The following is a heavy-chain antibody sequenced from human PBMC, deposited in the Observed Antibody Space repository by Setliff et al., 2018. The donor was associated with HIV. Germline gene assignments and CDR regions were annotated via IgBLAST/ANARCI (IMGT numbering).Heavy chain of an antibody. CDR3: ATRPRDDFWSGFDY. J-gene: IGHJ4*02. V-gene: IGHV1-24*01. D-gene: IGHD3-3*01. CDR1: GYTLTKLS. CDR2: FDPEDGET. Sequence: ASVKVSCKVSGYTLTKLSIHWVRQGPGKGLEWMGGFDPEDGETIYAQKFRGRVTMTEDTSIDTAYMRMSSLRSEDTAVYYCATRPRDDFWSGFDYWGRGTLVTVSS.